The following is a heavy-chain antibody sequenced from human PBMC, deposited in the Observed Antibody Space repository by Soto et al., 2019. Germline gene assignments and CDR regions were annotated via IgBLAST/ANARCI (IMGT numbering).Heavy chain of an antibody. CDR3: ARVQSYYYDSSDYQYYYYYGMDI. CDR2: IIPIFGTA. Sequence: ASVKVSCKASGGTFSSYAISWVRQAPGQGLEWMGGIIPIFGTANYAQKFQGRVTITADKSTSTAYMELSSLRSEDTAVYYCARVQSYYYDSSDYQYYYYYGMDIWGQGTTVTVSS. V-gene: IGHV1-69*06. J-gene: IGHJ6*02. D-gene: IGHD3-22*01. CDR1: GGTFSSYA.